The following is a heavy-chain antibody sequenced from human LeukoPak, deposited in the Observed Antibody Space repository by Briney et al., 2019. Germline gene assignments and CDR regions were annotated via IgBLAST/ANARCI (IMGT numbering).Heavy chain of an antibody. Sequence: GASVKVSCKASGGTFSSYAISWVRQAPGQGLEWMGIINPSGGSTSYAQKFQGRVTMTRDMSTSTVYMELSSLRSEDTAVYYCAREGYSSSWGFPNWFDPWGQGTLVTVSS. D-gene: IGHD6-13*01. CDR2: INPSGGST. J-gene: IGHJ5*02. V-gene: IGHV1-46*01. CDR3: AREGYSSSWGFPNWFDP. CDR1: GGTFSSYA.